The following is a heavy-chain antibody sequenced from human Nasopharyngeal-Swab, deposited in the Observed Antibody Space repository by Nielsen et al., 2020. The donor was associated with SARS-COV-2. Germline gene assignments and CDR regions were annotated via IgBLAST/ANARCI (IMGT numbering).Heavy chain of an antibody. CDR1: GGSISSSNW. Sequence: SETLSLTCAVSGGSISSSNWWSWVRQPPGKGLEWLGEIYHSGSTNYNPSLKSRVTISVDTSKNQFSLKLSSVTAADTAVYYCARGPPYSSSSVYWFDPWGQGTLVTVSS. D-gene: IGHD6-6*01. CDR2: IYHSGST. J-gene: IGHJ5*02. V-gene: IGHV4-4*02. CDR3: ARGPPYSSSSVYWFDP.